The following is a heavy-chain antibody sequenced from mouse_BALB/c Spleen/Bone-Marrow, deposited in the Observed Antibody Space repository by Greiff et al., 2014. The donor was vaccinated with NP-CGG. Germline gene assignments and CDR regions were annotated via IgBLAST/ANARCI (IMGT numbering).Heavy chain of an antibody. Sequence: LQESGAELVKPGASVKLSCKASGYTFTSYYMYWVKQRPGQGLEWIGEINPSNGGTNFNEKFKSKATLTVDKSSRTAYMQLSSLTSEDSAVYYCTRSRRDYAMDYCGQGTSVTVSS. CDR3: TRSRRDYAMDY. V-gene: IGHV1S81*02. CDR1: GYTFTSYY. D-gene: IGHD1-1*01. CDR2: INPSNGGT. J-gene: IGHJ4*01.